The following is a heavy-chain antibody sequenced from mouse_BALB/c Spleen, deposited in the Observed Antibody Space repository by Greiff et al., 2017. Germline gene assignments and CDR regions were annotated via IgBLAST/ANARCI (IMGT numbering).Heavy chain of an antibody. CDR1: GYTFTSYY. V-gene: IGHV1S81*02. Sequence: VQLQQPGAELVKPGASVKLSCKASGYTFTSYYMYWVKQRPGQGLEWIGGINPSNGGTNFNEKFKSKATLTVDKSSSTAYMQLSSLTSEDSAVYYCTLYYYGSSYFDYWGQGTTLTVSS. J-gene: IGHJ2*01. CDR3: TLYYYGSSYFDY. D-gene: IGHD1-1*01. CDR2: INPSNGGT.